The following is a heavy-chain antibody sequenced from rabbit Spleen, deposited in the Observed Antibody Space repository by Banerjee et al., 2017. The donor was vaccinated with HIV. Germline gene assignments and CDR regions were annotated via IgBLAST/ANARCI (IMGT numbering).Heavy chain of an antibody. CDR1: GLDFIGSYW. D-gene: IGHD6-1*01. CDR3: ARGEHFSVGFSAFAIYLDL. Sequence: QEQLVESGGGLVKPEGSLTLTCKASGLDFIGSYWICWVRQAPGKGLEWIACIATSSSGSTYYASWAKGRFTISKSSSTTVTLQMTSLTAADTATYFCARGEHFSVGFSAFAIYLDLWGPGTLVTVS. V-gene: IGHV1S45*01. J-gene: IGHJ4*01. CDR2: IATSSSGST.